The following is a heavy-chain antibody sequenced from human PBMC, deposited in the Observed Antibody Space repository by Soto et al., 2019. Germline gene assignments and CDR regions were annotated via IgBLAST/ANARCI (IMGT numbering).Heavy chain of an antibody. CDR2: IKSKSDGETT. V-gene: IGHV3-15*01. J-gene: IGHJ6*02. Sequence: EVQLVESGGGLVKPGGSLRLSCAASGFTFSNAWMNWVRQAPGKGLEWVGRIKSKSDGETTDYAAPVKGRFTISRDDSKNALYLQMHSPKTEDTAVYYCTTGITYFYDSSGYYCAGGMDVWGQGITVSVSS. CDR1: GFTFSNAW. D-gene: IGHD3-22*01. CDR3: TTGITYFYDSSGYYCAGGMDV.